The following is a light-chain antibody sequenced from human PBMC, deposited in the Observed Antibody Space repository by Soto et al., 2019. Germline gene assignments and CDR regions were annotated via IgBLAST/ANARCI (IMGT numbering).Light chain of an antibody. CDR1: QSISSY. V-gene: IGKV1-39*01. J-gene: IGKJ4*01. CDR3: QQSYSVPLT. Sequence: DIQMTQSPSSLSASVGDRVTITCRASQSISSYLNWYQQKPGQAPKLLIYVASSLQSGVPSRFSGSGSGTDFTLTVSSLQPEDAAIYYCQQSYSVPLTFGGGTKVEIK. CDR2: VAS.